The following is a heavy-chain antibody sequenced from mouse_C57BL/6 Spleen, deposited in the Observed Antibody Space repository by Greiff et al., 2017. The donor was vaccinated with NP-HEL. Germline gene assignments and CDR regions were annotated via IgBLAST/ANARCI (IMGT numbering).Heavy chain of an antibody. CDR3: ARGWFAY. CDR2: IDPEDGET. Sequence: EVQLVESGAELVKPGASVKLSCTASGFNIKDYYMHWVKQRTEQGLEWIGRIDPEDGETKYAPKFPGKATITADTSSNTAYLQLSSLTSEDTAVYYCARGWFAYWGQGTLVTVSA. J-gene: IGHJ3*01. V-gene: IGHV14-2*01. CDR1: GFNIKDYY.